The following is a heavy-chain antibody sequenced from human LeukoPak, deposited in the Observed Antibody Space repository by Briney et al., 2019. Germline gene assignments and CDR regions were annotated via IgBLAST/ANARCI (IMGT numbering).Heavy chain of an antibody. CDR1: GLTFSEYA. CDR2: ITAGGSHT. Sequence: GGSLRLSCTASGLTFSEYAMTWVRQAPGKGLEWVSTITAGGSHTYYPDSVKGRFTISRDNAKNSLYLQMNSLRAEDTAFYYCARGKNEYQMLGSYFDYWGQGALVTVSA. V-gene: IGHV3-23*01. J-gene: IGHJ4*02. CDR3: ARGKNEYQMLGSYFDY. D-gene: IGHD2-2*01.